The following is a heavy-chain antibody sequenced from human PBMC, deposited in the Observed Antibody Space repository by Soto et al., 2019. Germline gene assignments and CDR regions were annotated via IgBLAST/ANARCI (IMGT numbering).Heavy chain of an antibody. D-gene: IGHD3-10*01. CDR3: ARSTPGNPFDI. CDR1: GFSFTSYT. CDR2: ISAGGRSI. J-gene: IGHJ3*02. V-gene: IGHV3-21*01. Sequence: EVQLVESGGGLVKPGGSLRVSCAASGFSFTSYTMNWVRQAPGKGLEWVASISAGGRSIYYADSLKCGSTVSRDNSKSSLYLQMHSLRAEDTAVYYCARSTPGNPFDIWGQGTMVTVSS.